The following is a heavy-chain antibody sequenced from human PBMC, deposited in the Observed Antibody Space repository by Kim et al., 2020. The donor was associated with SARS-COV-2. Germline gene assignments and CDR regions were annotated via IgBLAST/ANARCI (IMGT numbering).Heavy chain of an antibody. J-gene: IGHJ6*02. CDR2: ISGDGGST. CDR1: GFTFDDYA. V-gene: IGHV3-43*02. D-gene: IGHD2-15*01. CDR3: AKDCGYCSGGSCYSGPETLYYYYGMDV. Sequence: GGSLRLSCAASGFTFDDYAMHWVRQAPGKGLEWVSLISGDGGSTYYADSVKGRFTISRDNSKNSLYLQMNSLRTEDTALYYCAKDCGYCSGGSCYSGPETLYYYYGMDVWGQGTTVTVSS.